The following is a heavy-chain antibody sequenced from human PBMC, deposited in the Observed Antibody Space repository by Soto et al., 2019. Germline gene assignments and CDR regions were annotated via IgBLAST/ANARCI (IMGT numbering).Heavy chain of an antibody. J-gene: IGHJ4*02. CDR2: ISTSSSTI. Sequence: EVQLVESGGGLVQPGGSLRLSCAASGFTFSTYSMNWVRQAPGKGLEWVSYISTSSSTIFYADSVKGRFTISRDNAKNSLSLQMNTLRAEDTAVYYCARDLDCGDYCYSYWGQGTLVTVSS. V-gene: IGHV3-48*01. CDR1: GFTFSTYS. D-gene: IGHD2-21*02. CDR3: ARDLDCGDYCYSY.